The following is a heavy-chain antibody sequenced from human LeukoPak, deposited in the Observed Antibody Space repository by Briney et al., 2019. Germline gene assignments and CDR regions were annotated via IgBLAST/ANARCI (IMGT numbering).Heavy chain of an antibody. CDR1: GFTFSSYG. J-gene: IGHJ4*02. V-gene: IGHV3-30*18. CDR2: ISYDGSNK. Sequence: GGSLRLSCAASGFTFSSYGMHWVRQAPGKGLEWVAVISYDGSNKYYADSVKGRFTISRVNSKNTLYVQMNSLRAEDTCVYYCAKGSDYPDNWGQGTLVTASS. CDR3: AKGSDYPDN.